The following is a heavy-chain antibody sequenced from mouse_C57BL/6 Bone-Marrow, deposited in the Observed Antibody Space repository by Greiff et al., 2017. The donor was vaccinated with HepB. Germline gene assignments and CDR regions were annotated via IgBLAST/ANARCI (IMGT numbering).Heavy chain of an antibody. V-gene: IGHV1-15*01. D-gene: IGHD3-3*01. CDR3: TSGTLDY. CDR1: GYTFTDYE. J-gene: IGHJ2*01. CDR2: IDPETGGT. Sequence: VQLQQSGAELVRPGASVTLSCKASGYTFTDYEMHWVKQTPVHGLEWIGAIDPETGGTAYNQKFKGKAILTADKSSSTAYMELRSLTSGDSAVYYCTSGTLDYWGQGTTLTVSS.